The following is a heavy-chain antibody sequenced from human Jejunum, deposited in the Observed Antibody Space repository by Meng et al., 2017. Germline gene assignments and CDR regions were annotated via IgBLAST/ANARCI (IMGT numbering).Heavy chain of an antibody. CDR2: INPNSGGT. V-gene: IGHV1-2*06. J-gene: IGHJ4*02. D-gene: IGHD6-13*01. CDR1: GYTLTGYY. CDR3: ARELIYSSSWGY. Sequence: ASVKVSCKASGYTLTGYYMHWVRQAPGQGLEWMGRINPNSGGTNYAQKFQGRVTMTRDTSISTAYMELSRLGSDATAVYYCARELIYSSSWGYWGQGTLVTVSS.